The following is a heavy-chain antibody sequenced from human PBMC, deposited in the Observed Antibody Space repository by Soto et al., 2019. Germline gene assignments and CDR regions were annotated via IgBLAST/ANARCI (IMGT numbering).Heavy chain of an antibody. V-gene: IGHV3-23*01. CDR2: SSGSGGST. D-gene: IGHD3-10*01. CDR3: ARASGWFGEFDY. Sequence: EVQLLESGGGLVQPGGSLRLSCAASGFTFSSYAMSWVRQAPGKGLEWVSASSGSGGSTYYADSVKGRFTISRDNSKNTRYLQMGGLRAEDTGVYYCARASGWFGEFDYWGPGTLVTVSS. CDR1: GFTFSSYA. J-gene: IGHJ4*02.